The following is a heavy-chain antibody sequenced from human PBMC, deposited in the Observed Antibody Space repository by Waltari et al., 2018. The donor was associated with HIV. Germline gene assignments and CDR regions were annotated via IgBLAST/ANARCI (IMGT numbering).Heavy chain of an antibody. CDR1: GGSISGYY. CDR3: ARENDTSWRALGH. Sequence: QVQLQESGPGLVKPSETLSLNCTVSGGSISGYYWSWIRQPGGRGLEWIGRMSTSGSTNYNASLESRVTMSVDTSKNQFSLKLSSVTAADTAVYYCARENDTSWRALGHWGQGTLVTVSS. CDR2: MSTSGST. V-gene: IGHV4-4*07. D-gene: IGHD3-16*01. J-gene: IGHJ4*02.